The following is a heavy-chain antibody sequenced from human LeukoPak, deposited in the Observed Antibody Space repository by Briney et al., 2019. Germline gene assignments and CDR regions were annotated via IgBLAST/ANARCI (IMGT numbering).Heavy chain of an antibody. Sequence: GGSLRLSCAASGFIFSHYAMHWVRLAPGKGLEWVAVVSYDGTNKYYADSVRGRFTISRDNSKNTLYLQMNSLRAEDTAMYYCARDIQNVDTPMALDYWGQGTLVTVSS. CDR2: VSYDGTNK. J-gene: IGHJ4*02. D-gene: IGHD5-18*01. CDR3: ARDIQNVDTPMALDY. CDR1: GFIFSHYA. V-gene: IGHV3-30*04.